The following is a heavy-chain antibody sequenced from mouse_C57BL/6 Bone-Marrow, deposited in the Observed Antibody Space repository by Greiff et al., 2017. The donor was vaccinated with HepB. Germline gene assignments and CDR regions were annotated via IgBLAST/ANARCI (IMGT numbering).Heavy chain of an antibody. CDR1: GYTFTSYW. D-gene: IGHD2-3*01. CDR3: ARGIYDGYQYYFDY. Sequence: VQLQQSGAELVKPGASVKLSCKASGYTFTSYWMHWVKQRPGQGLEWIGMIHPNSGSTNYNEKFKSKATLTVDKSSSTAYMQLSSLTSEDSAVYYCARGIYDGYQYYFDYWGQGTTLTVSS. CDR2: IHPNSGST. J-gene: IGHJ2*01. V-gene: IGHV1-64*01.